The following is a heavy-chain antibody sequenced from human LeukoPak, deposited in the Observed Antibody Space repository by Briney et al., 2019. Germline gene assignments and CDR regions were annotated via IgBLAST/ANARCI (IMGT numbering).Heavy chain of an antibody. D-gene: IGHD3-3*01. Sequence: ASVKVSCKASGGTFSSYAISWVRQAPGQGLEWMGGIIPIFGTANYAQKFQGRVTITADESTSTAYMELSSLRSEDTAVYYCASGKTYYDFWSGYYRDTTYGMDVRGQGTTVTVSS. CDR2: IIPIFGTA. J-gene: IGHJ6*02. CDR3: ASGKTYYDFWSGYYRDTTYGMDV. CDR1: GGTFSSYA. V-gene: IGHV1-69*13.